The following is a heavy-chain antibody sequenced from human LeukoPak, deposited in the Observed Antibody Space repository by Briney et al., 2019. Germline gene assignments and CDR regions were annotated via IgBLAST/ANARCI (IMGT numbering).Heavy chain of an antibody. CDR2: INHSGST. Sequence: SETLSLTCAVYGGSLSGFYWSWIRQPPGKGLEWIGEINHSGSTNYNPSLKSRVTISVDTSKNQFSLKLSSVTAADTAVYCGARGSELPAYWGQGTLVTVSS. D-gene: IGHD1-26*01. CDR1: GGSLSGFY. J-gene: IGHJ4*02. V-gene: IGHV4-34*01. CDR3: ARGSELPAY.